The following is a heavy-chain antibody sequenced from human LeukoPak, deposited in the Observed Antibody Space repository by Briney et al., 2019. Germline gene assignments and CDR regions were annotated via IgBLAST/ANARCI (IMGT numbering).Heavy chain of an antibody. CDR2: ITNSSRYT. D-gene: IGHD3-3*01. Sequence: PGGSLRLSCAASGFIFSNYIMKWVRQAPGKGLEWVSSITNSSRYTYYADSVRGRFTISRDNAKNSLYLQMNSLRAEDTAVYYCARSYEGSGFSDWGQGTLVTVSS. J-gene: IGHJ4*02. V-gene: IGHV3-21*01. CDR3: ARSYEGSGFSD. CDR1: GFIFSNYI.